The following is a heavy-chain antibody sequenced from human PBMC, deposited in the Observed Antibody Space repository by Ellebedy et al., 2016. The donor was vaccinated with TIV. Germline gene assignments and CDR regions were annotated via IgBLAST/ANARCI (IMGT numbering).Heavy chain of an antibody. J-gene: IGHJ6*02. Sequence: GESLKISCAASGFTFSSYSMNWVRQAPGKGLEWVSSSSSSSYYIYSADSVKGRFTFSRDNAKNSLYLQMNSLRAEDTAVYYCARDLDYYYGMDVWGQGTTVTVSS. CDR3: ARDLDYYYGMDV. CDR2: SSSSSYYI. V-gene: IGHV3-21*01. CDR1: GFTFSSYS.